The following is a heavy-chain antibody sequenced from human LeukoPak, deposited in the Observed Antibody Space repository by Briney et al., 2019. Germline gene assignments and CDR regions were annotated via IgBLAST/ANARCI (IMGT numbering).Heavy chain of an antibody. J-gene: IGHJ4*02. V-gene: IGHV3-21*04. CDR2: INPSGSTI. D-gene: IGHD2-2*01. CDR3: VKGLSCSSTSCYVYFDY. Sequence: GGSLRLSCADSGFIFSTYAMNWVRQAPGRGLEWVSSINPSGSTIFYADSVKGRFTISRDNAKNSLYLQMNSLRAEDTAVYYCVKGLSCSSTSCYVYFDYWGQGTLVTVSS. CDR1: GFIFSTYA.